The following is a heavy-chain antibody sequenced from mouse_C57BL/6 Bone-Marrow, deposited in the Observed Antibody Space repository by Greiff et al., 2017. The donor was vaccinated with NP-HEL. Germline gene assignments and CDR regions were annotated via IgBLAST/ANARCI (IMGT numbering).Heavy chain of an antibody. J-gene: IGHJ4*01. D-gene: IGHD1-1*01. V-gene: IGHV1-64*01. CDR3: ARPPITTVVRYYAMDY. CDR2: IHPNSGST. Sequence: VQLQQPGAELVKPGASVKLSCKASGYTFTSYWMHWVKQRPGQGLEWIGMIHPNSGSTNYNEKFKSKATLTVDKSSSTAYMQLSSLTSEDSAVYYCARPPITTVVRYYAMDYWGQGTSVTVSS. CDR1: GYTFTSYW.